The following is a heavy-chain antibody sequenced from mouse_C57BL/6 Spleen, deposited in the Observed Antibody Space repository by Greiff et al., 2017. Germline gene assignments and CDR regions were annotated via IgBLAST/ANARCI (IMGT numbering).Heavy chain of an antibody. D-gene: IGHD1-1*01. CDR2: IDPETGGT. J-gene: IGHJ2*01. V-gene: IGHV1-15*01. Sequence: QVHVKQSGAELVRPGASVTLSWKASGYTFTDYEMHWVKQTPVHGLEWIGAIDPETGGTAYNQKFKGKAILTADKSSSTAYMELRSLTSEDSAVYYCTRKTVLDYWGQGTTLTVSS. CDR3: TRKTVLDY. CDR1: GYTFTDYE.